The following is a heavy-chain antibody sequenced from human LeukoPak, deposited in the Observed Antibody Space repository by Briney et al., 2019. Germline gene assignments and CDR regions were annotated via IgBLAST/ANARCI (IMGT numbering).Heavy chain of an antibody. V-gene: IGHV4-34*01. CDR2: INHSGST. J-gene: IGHJ4*02. CDR1: GGSFSGYY. Sequence: SETLSLTCAVYGGSFSGYYWSWIRQPPGKGLEWIGEINHSGSTNYNSSLKSRVTISVDTSKNQFSLKLSSVTAADTAVYYCARAVTDIVVVVAASKFDYWGQGTLVTVSS. CDR3: ARAVTDIVVVVAASKFDY. D-gene: IGHD2-15*01.